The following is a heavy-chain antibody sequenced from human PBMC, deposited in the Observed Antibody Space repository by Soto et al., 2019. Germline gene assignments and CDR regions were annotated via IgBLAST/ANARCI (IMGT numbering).Heavy chain of an antibody. CDR2: ISSDGKSE. CDR3: AKTITTYSGDSGGRGALVDY. D-gene: IGHD3-22*01. V-gene: IGHV3-30*18. J-gene: IGHJ4*02. CDR1: GFTFSTYG. Sequence: QVQLVESGGGVVQPGRSLRLSCAASGFTFSTYGMHWVRQPPGKGLEWVAVISSDGKSEHYADPVKGRFSISRDNSKNTLSLQMNSLRVEDTAVYYCAKTITTYSGDSGGRGALVDYWGQGTLVTVSS.